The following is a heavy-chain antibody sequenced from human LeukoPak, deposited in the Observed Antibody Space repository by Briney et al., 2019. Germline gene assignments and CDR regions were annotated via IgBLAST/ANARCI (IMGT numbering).Heavy chain of an antibody. V-gene: IGHV3-23*01. CDR3: AKVFSHSLYYFDY. CDR1: GFTFSSYA. Sequence: PGGSLRLSCEASGFTFSSYAMNWVRQAPGKGLEWVSVISAGSGSTYYADSVKGRFTISRDNSKNTLYLQMNGLRAEDTAVYYCAKVFSHSLYYFDYWGQGTLVTVSS. J-gene: IGHJ4*02. CDR2: ISAGSGST. D-gene: IGHD3-3*02.